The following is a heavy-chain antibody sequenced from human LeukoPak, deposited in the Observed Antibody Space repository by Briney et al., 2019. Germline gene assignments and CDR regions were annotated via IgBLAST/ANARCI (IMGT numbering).Heavy chain of an antibody. CDR2: MNPNSGNT. CDR3: ARGGESWFGELLYWFDP. D-gene: IGHD3-10*01. CDR1: GYTFTSYD. Sequence: ASVKVSCKASGYTFTSYDINWVRQDTGQGLECMGWMNPNSGNTGYAQKFQGRVTMTRNTSISTAYMELSSLRSEDTAVYYCARGGESWFGELLYWFDPWGQGTLVTVSS. J-gene: IGHJ5*02. V-gene: IGHV1-8*01.